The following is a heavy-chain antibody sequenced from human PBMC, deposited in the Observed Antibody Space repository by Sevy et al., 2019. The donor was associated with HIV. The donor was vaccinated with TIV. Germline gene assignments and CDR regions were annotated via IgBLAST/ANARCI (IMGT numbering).Heavy chain of an antibody. CDR2: IYPGDSDT. Sequence: GESLKISCKGSGYTFSNYWIGWVRQMPGKGLEWMGIIYPGDSDTRYSPSFQGQVTISSDKSISTAYLQWSSLKASDTAMYYCARRGYYDSSGYYTYGMDVWGQGTKVTVSS. D-gene: IGHD3-22*01. CDR1: GYTFSNYW. CDR3: ARRGYYDSSGYYTYGMDV. V-gene: IGHV5-51*01. J-gene: IGHJ6*02.